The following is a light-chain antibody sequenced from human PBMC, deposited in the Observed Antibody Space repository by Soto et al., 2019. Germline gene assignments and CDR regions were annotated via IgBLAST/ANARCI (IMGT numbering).Light chain of an antibody. CDR2: KAS. Sequence: DIQMTQSPSTLSASVGDRVTITCRASQSISSWLAWYQQKPGKAPNLLIYKASSSESGVPSRFSGSGSGTEFTLTSSSLQADDFSTYHCQQYESYSVTFGQGTRLEIK. CDR3: QQYESYSVT. CDR1: QSISSW. J-gene: IGKJ5*01. V-gene: IGKV1-5*03.